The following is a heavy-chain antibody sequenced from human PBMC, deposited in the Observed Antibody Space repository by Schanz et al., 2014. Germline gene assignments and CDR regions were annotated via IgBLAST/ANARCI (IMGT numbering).Heavy chain of an antibody. D-gene: IGHD1-26*01. CDR3: ARNRGSGGQNWYFDL. CDR2: IGNGGVTI. V-gene: IGHV3-48*04. J-gene: IGHJ2*01. Sequence: EVQLVESGGGLVQPGGSLRLSCAASGFTFSSYAMTWVRQAPGMGLEWVSYIGNGGVTIYYADSVKGRFTISRDNSKNSLYLQMNSLRADDTAVYYCARNRGSGGQNWYFDLWGRGTLVTVSS. CDR1: GFTFSSYA.